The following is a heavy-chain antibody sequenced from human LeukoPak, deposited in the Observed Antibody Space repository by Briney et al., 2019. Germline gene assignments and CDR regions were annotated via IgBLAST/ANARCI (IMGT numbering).Heavy chain of an antibody. J-gene: IGHJ5*02. CDR3: ARDSTYYYDSSGFRRWFDP. D-gene: IGHD3-22*01. CDR1: GYTFTGYY. V-gene: IGHV1-2*02. Sequence: ASVKVSCKASGYTFTGYYMHWVRQAPGQGLEWMGWINPNSGGTNYAQKFQRRVTMTRDTSISTAYMELSRLRSDDTAVYYCARDSTYYYDSSGFRRWFDPWGQGTLVTVSS. CDR2: INPNSGGT.